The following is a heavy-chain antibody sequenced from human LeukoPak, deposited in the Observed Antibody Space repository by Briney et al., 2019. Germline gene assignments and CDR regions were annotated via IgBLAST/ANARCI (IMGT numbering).Heavy chain of an antibody. D-gene: IGHD3-10*01. V-gene: IGHV4-39*07. CDR1: GGTISGSRSS. CDR2: IYYSGST. Sequence: PSETLSLTCSVSGGTISGSRSSWGWIRQPPGKGQEWIGSIYYSGSTYDNPALKRRVTISVDTSKNQSSLKLRSGTAADTAVYYCARGPELDFDYWGQGTLVTVSS. J-gene: IGHJ4*02. CDR3: ARGPELDFDY.